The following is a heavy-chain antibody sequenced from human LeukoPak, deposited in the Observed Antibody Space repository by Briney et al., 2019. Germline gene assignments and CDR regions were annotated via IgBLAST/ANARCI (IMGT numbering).Heavy chain of an antibody. J-gene: IGHJ4*02. CDR2: IYYSGST. Sequence: SETLSLTCTVSGGSISSSSYYWGWIRQPPGKGLEWIGSIYYSGSTYYNPSLKSRVTISVDTSKNQFSLKLSSVTAADTAVYYCARRLGATEYWGQGTLVTVSS. CDR3: ARRLGATEY. V-gene: IGHV4-39*01. D-gene: IGHD1-26*01. CDR1: GGSISSSSYY.